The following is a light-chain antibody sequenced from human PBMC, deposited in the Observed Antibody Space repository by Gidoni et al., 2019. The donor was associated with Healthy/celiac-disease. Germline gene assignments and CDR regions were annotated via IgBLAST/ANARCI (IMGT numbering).Light chain of an antibody. J-gene: IGLJ2*01. CDR2: EVI. CDR1: TSDVGGYDY. CDR3: SSYTSSYTLV. V-gene: IGLV2-14*01. Sequence: QSALTQPTSVSGSPGQSITISCTGTTSDVGGYDYVSWYQHHPGKDPKLMIYEVIHRPSGVSNRFSGSKSGNTASLTIFGLQAEDEADYYCSSYTSSYTLVFGGGTKLTVL.